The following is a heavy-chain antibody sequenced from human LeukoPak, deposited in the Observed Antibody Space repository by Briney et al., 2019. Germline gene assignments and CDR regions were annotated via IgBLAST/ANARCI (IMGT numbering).Heavy chain of an antibody. CDR1: GGSFSGYY. CDR2: IYHSGST. J-gene: IGHJ4*02. D-gene: IGHD4-17*01. Sequence: SETLSLTCAVYGGSFSGYYWGWIRQPPGKGLEWIGSIYHSGSTYYNPSLKSRVTISVDTSKNQFSLKLSSVTAADTAVYYCAREAINYGDYEGSYYFDYWGQGTLVTVSS. V-gene: IGHV4-38-2*02. CDR3: AREAINYGDYEGSYYFDY.